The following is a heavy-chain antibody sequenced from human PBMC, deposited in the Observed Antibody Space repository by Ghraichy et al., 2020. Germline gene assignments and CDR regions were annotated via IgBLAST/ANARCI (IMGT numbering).Heavy chain of an antibody. Sequence: GGSLRLSCAASGFSFSDYYMSWIRQAPGKGLEWVSYISRSSSSTNYSDSVNGRFTISRANAKHLLYLQMNSLRAEDTAVYYCASHSKLYYDFWSGYDYYFDYWGQGSLVTVS. V-gene: IGHV3-11*06. CDR3: ASHSKLYYDFWSGYDYYFDY. D-gene: IGHD3-3*01. CDR1: GFSFSDYY. J-gene: IGHJ4*02. CDR2: ISRSSSST.